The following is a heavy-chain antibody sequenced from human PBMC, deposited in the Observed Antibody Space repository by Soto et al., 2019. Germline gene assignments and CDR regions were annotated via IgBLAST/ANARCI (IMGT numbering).Heavy chain of an antibody. CDR1: GFTFSNAW. J-gene: IGHJ4*02. Sequence: PGGSLRLSCAASGFTFSNAWMSWVRQAPGKGLEWVGRIKSKTDGGTTDYAAPVKGRFTISRDDSKNTLYLQMNSLKTEDTAVYYCTTAPEYYYDSSGYLRIDYWGQGTLVTVSS. CDR2: IKSKTDGGTT. CDR3: TTAPEYYYDSSGYLRIDY. D-gene: IGHD3-22*01. V-gene: IGHV3-15*01.